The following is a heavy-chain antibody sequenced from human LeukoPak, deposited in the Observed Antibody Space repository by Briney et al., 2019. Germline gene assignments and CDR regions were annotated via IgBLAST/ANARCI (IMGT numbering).Heavy chain of an antibody. Sequence: GGSLRFSCAASGLSLSTYALSWFRQAPGGGGEGGAAKSGSGDKTYHADSVKGRFTISKDNSENRLSLQMDGLRAEDTAVYFCAKDTTAWWYHRAYMNVWGKGTTVTVSS. D-gene: IGHD2-15*01. CDR2: KSGSGDKT. J-gene: IGHJ6*03. CDR1: GLSLSTYA. V-gene: IGHV3-23*01. CDR3: AKDTTAWWYHRAYMNV.